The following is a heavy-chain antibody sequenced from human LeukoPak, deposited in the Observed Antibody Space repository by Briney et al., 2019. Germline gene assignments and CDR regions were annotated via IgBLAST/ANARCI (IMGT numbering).Heavy chain of an antibody. J-gene: IGHJ4*02. D-gene: IGHD3-22*01. CDR3: ARGRDSGAYYSFDY. CDR1: GYTFTSYD. CDR2: MNPNSGNT. V-gene: IGHV1-8*01. Sequence: ASVKVSCKASGYTFTSYDINWVRQASGQGLEWMGWMNPNSGNTGYAQNFQGRVTMTRNTSISTAYMELSSLRSEDTAMYYCARGRDSGAYYSFDYWGQGTLVTVSS.